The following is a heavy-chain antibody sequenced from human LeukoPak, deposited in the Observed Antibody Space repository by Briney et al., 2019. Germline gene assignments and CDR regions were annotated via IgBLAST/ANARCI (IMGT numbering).Heavy chain of an antibody. CDR2: INPSGGST. CDR3: ARTSDSSSRSDLNWFDP. D-gene: IGHD6-13*01. Sequence: ASVKVSCKASGYTLTSYYMHWVRQAPGQGLEWMGIINPSGGSTSYAQKFQGRVTMTRDTSTSTVYMELSSLRSEDTAVYYCARTSDSSSRSDLNWFDPWGQGTPVTVSS. J-gene: IGHJ5*02. V-gene: IGHV1-46*01. CDR1: GYTLTSYY.